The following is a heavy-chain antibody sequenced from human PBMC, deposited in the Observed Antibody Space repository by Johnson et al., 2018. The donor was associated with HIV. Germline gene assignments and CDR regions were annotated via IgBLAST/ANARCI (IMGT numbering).Heavy chain of an antibody. J-gene: IGHJ3*02. Sequence: QVQLVESGGGLVKPGGSLRLSCAASGFIFSDYYMSWIRQAPGKGLEWVSSISSSANTIYYADSVKGRFTISRDNSKNSLYLQMDSLRAKDTALYYCARGIVEVQPRYRLLRDDVFDIWGQGTMVTVSS. V-gene: IGHV3-11*01. CDR1: GFIFSDYY. CDR2: ISSSANTI. D-gene: IGHD2-15*01. CDR3: ARGIVEVQPRYRLLRDDVFDI.